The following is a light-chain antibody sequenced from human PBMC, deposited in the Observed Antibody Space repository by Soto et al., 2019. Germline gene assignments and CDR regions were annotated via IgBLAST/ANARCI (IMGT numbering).Light chain of an antibody. J-gene: IGLJ1*01. V-gene: IGLV2-14*01. CDR1: SSVVGAYNY. CDR3: SSYSSATTYV. CDR2: DVS. Sequence: QSVLTQPASVSGSPGQSITISCTGTSSVVGAYNYDSWYQQYSGEAPKVIIYDVSHRPAGVSNRFSGSKSGNTASLTISGLQTQDEADYYCSSYSSATTYVFGTGNKVTVL.